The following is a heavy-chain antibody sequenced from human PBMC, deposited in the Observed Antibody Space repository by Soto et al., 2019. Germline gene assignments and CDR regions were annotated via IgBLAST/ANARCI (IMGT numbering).Heavy chain of an antibody. V-gene: IGHV4-4*07. Sequence: SETLSLTCTVSGDSISDYYWSWIRKSAGKGLEWIGRIYATGTTDYNPSLKSRVMMSVDTSKKQFSLKLRSVTAADTAVYYCVRDGTKTLRDWFDPWGQGISVTVSS. CDR1: GDSISDYY. CDR3: VRDGTKTLRDWFDP. D-gene: IGHD1-1*01. J-gene: IGHJ5*02. CDR2: IYATGTT.